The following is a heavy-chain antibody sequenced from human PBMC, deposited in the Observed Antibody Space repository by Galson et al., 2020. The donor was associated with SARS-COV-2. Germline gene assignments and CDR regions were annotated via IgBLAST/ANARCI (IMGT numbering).Heavy chain of an antibody. D-gene: IGHD2-15*01. Sequence: SETLSLTCTVSGGSISSYYWSWIRQPPGKGLEWIGYIYYSGSTNYNPSLKSRVTISVDTSKNQFSLKLSSVTAADTAVYYCASKNCSGGSCYWFDPWGQGTLVTVSS. J-gene: IGHJ5*02. V-gene: IGHV4-59*08. CDR1: GGSISSYY. CDR3: ASKNCSGGSCYWFDP. CDR2: IYYSGST.